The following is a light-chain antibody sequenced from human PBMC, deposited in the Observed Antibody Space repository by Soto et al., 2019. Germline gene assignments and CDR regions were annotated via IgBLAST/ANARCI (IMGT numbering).Light chain of an antibody. CDR1: QSISSY. V-gene: IGKV1-39*01. CDR3: QQSYSTPIT. J-gene: IGKJ5*01. Sequence: IQMTQSPSSLSASVGDRVTISCRASQSISSYLNWYQQKPGKAPKLLIYAASSLQSGVQSRFSGSGSGTDFTLTIRSLQPEDFATYYCQQSYSTPITFGQGTRLEIK. CDR2: AAS.